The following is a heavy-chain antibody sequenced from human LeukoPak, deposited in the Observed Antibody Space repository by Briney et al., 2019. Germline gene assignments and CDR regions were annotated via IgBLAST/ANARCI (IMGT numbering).Heavy chain of an antibody. CDR3: ARVRHSGYVGDAFDI. D-gene: IGHD5-12*01. Sequence: PGGSLRLSCAASRFTFSSYGMHWVRQAPGKGLEWVAVIWYDGSNKYYADSVKGRFTISRDNSKNTLYLQMNSLRAEDTAVYYCARVRHSGYVGDAFDIWGQGTMVTVSS. V-gene: IGHV3-33*01. J-gene: IGHJ3*02. CDR1: RFTFSSYG. CDR2: IWYDGSNK.